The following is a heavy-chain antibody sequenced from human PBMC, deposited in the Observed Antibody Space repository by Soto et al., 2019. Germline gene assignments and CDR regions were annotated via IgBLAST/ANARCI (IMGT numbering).Heavy chain of an antibody. CDR1: GFSLSTSGVG. J-gene: IGHJ3*02. CDR2: IYWDDDK. CDR3: AHNSSSSWTAHDAFDI. Sequence: QITLKESGPTLVKPTQTLTLTCTFSGFSLSTSGVGVGWIRQPPGKALEWLALIYWDDDKRYSPSLKSRLTITKDTSKNQVVLTMTNMDPVDTATYYCAHNSSSSWTAHDAFDIWGQGTMVTVSS. D-gene: IGHD6-13*01. V-gene: IGHV2-5*02.